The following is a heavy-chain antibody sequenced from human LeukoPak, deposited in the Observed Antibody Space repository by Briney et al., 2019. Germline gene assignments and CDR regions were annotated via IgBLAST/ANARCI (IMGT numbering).Heavy chain of an antibody. CDR3: ARDPSPFYSGSYLGFDP. CDR1: GGSISSYY. CDR2: IYYSGST. Sequence: SETLSLTCTVSGGSISSYYWSWIRQPPGKGLEWIGYIYYSGSTHYNPSLKSRVTISVDTSKNQFSLKLSSVTAAATAVYYCARDPSPFYSGSYLGFDPWGQGTLVTVSS. D-gene: IGHD1-26*01. J-gene: IGHJ5*02. V-gene: IGHV4-59*01.